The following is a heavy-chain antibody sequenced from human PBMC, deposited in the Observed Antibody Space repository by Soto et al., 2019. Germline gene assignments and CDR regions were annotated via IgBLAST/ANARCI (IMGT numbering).Heavy chain of an antibody. V-gene: IGHV5-51*01. CDR1: GYSFTSYW. CDR3: ARQPGHYYDSSGYYDPEYYFDY. Sequence: PGESLKISCKGSGYSFTSYWIGWVRQMPGKGLEWMGIIYPGDSDTRYSPSFQGQVTISADKSISTAYLQWSSLKASDTAMNYCARQPGHYYDSSGYYDPEYYFDYWGQGTLVTVSS. J-gene: IGHJ4*02. D-gene: IGHD3-22*01. CDR2: IYPGDSDT.